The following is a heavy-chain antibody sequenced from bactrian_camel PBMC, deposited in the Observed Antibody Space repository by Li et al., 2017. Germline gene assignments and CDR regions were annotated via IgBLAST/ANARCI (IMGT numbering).Heavy chain of an antibody. V-gene: IGHV3S55*01. CDR2: ISTDGIT. CDR1: GTFFETCG. CDR3: ASSSAVCTDRMIYQVWMFNY. Sequence: QVQLVESGGGSVEAGGSLKLSCGISGTFFETCGMAWYRQAPGKERELVSSISTDGITSYADSVKGRFTISQDRRDNTLYLQMNSLKPEDTAMYYCASSSAVCTDRMIYQVWMFNYWGQGTQVTVS. J-gene: IGHJ4*01. D-gene: IGHD3*01.